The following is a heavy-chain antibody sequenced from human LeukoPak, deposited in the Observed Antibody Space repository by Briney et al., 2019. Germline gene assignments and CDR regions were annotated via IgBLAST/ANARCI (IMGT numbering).Heavy chain of an antibody. D-gene: IGHD3-10*01. CDR1: GYTFTGYY. CDR3: AREVGSGSYYKQSDDY. CDR2: INPNSGDT. J-gene: IGHJ4*02. V-gene: IGHV1-2*02. Sequence: ASVKVSCKASGYTFTGYYMHWVRQAPGQGLEWMGWINPNSGDTNYAQKFQGRVTMTRDTSISTAYMELSRLRSDDTAVYYCAREVGSGSYYKQSDDYWGQGTLVTVSS.